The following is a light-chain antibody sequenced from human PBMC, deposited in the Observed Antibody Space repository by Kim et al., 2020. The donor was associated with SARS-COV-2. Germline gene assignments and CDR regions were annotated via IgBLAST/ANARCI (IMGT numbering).Light chain of an antibody. CDR1: QGISSY. V-gene: IGKV1-8*01. CDR2: AAS. Sequence: AIRLTQSPSSLSASAGDRVTITCRASQGISSYLAWYQQRPGKAPNLLIYAASTLQPGVPSRFSGSGSGTDFTLTISYLQSEDFATYYCQHYYNYPWTFGQGTKVEIK. CDR3: QHYYNYPWT. J-gene: IGKJ1*01.